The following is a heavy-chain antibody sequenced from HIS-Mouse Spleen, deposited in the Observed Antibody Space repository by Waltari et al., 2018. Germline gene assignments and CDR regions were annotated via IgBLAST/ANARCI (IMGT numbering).Heavy chain of an antibody. D-gene: IGHD7-27*01. J-gene: IGHJ3*02. CDR2: ISYDGSNK. CDR3: AIEGELGAEAFDI. V-gene: IGHV3-30-3*01. Sequence: GESGGGVVQPGRSLRLSCAASGFTFSSYAMHWVRQAPGKGLEWVAVISYDGSNKYYADSVKGRFTISRDNSKNTLYLQMNSLRAEDTAVYYCAIEGELGAEAFDIWGQGTMVTVSS. CDR1: GFTFSSYA.